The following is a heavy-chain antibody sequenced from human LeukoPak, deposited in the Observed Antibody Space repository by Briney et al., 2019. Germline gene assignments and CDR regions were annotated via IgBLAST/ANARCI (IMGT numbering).Heavy chain of an antibody. D-gene: IGHD2-2*01. CDR3: ARGMKVRNYYYYYYYMDA. CDR1: GFTFSDYY. V-gene: IGHV3-11*01. J-gene: IGHJ6*03. Sequence: MTGGSLRLSCAASGFTFSDYYMSWLRQAPGKGLEWVSYISSSGNTIYYTDSVKGRFTISRDNAKNSLYLQMNSLRAEDTAVYYCARGMKVRNYYYYYYYMDAWGKGTTVTVSS. CDR2: ISSSGNTI.